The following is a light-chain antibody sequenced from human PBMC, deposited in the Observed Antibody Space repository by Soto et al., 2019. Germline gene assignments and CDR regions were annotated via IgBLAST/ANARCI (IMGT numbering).Light chain of an antibody. CDR3: AAWDDSLSGRDVV. CDR2: RNN. CDR1: SSNIGSNY. J-gene: IGLJ2*01. V-gene: IGLV1-47*01. Sequence: QSVLTQPPSASGTPGHRVTISCSGSSSNIGSNYVYWYQQLPGTAPKLLIYRNNQRPSGVPDRFSGSKSGTSASLAISGLRSEDEADYYCAAWDDSLSGRDVVFGGGTKVTVL.